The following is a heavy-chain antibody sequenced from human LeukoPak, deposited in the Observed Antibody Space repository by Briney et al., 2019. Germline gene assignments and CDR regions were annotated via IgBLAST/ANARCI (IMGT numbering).Heavy chain of an antibody. CDR2: ISHDRNNK. J-gene: IGHJ5*02. CDR3: AKEYLSGFDP. D-gene: IGHD1-14*01. Sequence: PGGSLRLSCAASGFTFSSYGMHWVRQAPGKGLEGVAIISHDRNNKYYADSVKGRFTISRDNSKNTLYLQMNSLRAEDTAVYYCAKEYLSGFDPWGQGTLVTVSS. CDR1: GFTFSSYG. V-gene: IGHV3-30*18.